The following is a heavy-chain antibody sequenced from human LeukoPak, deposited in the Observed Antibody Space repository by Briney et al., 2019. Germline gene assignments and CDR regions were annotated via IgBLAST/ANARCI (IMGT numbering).Heavy chain of an antibody. Sequence: ASVKVSCKASGYSFNNYDINWVRQTSTQGLEWMGWLSPNRGTTGYAQKFQDRVTITGVTSINTVYMELSRLRSDDTAVYYCARVKTTVTTNYYYYYMDVWGKGTTVTVSS. CDR2: LSPNRGTT. J-gene: IGHJ6*03. CDR1: GYSFNNYD. CDR3: ARVKTTVTTNYYYYYMDV. V-gene: IGHV1-8*03. D-gene: IGHD4-17*01.